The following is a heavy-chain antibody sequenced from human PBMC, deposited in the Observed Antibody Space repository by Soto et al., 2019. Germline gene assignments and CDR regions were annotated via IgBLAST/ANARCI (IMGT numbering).Heavy chain of an antibody. Sequence: PGGSLRLSCAASGFTFGDYWMHWVRQPPGKGPEWVSRMTGDGRTTQYADSVKGRFTASRDNAKSTLYLQMNSLRAEGTAVYYCATAEVDYWGPGTLVTVSS. CDR1: GFTFGDYW. V-gene: IGHV3-74*03. CDR2: MTGDGRTT. CDR3: ATAEVDY. J-gene: IGHJ4*02.